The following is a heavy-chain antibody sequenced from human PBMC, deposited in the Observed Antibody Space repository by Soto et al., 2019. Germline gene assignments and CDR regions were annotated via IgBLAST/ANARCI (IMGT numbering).Heavy chain of an antibody. Sequence: GSLRLSCAASGFTFSSYDMHWVRQATGKGLEWVSAIGTAGDTYYPGSVKGRFTISRENAKNSLYLQMNSLRAGDTAVYYCARGGAAAYYYYMDVWGKGTTVTVSS. CDR2: IGTAGDT. J-gene: IGHJ6*03. D-gene: IGHD6-13*01. V-gene: IGHV3-13*01. CDR3: ARGGAAAYYYYMDV. CDR1: GFTFSSYD.